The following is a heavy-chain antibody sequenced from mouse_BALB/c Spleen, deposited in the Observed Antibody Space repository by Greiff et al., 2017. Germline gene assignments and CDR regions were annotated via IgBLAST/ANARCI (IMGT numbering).Heavy chain of an antibody. D-gene: IGHD2-4*01. V-gene: IGHV2-6-7*01. J-gene: IGHJ4*01. Sequence: QVQLKQSGPGLVAPSQSLSITCTVSGFSLTGYGVNWVRQPPGKGLEWLGMIWGDGSTDYNSALKSRLSISKDNSKSQVFLKMNSLQTDDTARYYCARGDSVVGYAMDYWGQGTSVTVSS. CDR1: GFSLTGYG. CDR3: ARGDSVVGYAMDY. CDR2: IWGDGST.